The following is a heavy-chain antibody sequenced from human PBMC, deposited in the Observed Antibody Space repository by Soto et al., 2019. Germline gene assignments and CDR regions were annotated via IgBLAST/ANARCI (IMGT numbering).Heavy chain of an antibody. V-gene: IGHV4-59*01. CDR1: GDSISSFY. Sequence: SETLSLTCTVSGDSISSFYWSWIRQPPGKGLEWIGYIYYSGSTNYNPSLKSRVTILVDTSKKQFSLKLSSVTAADTAVYYCARGGYDRRSWSDPRGKGTLVTVSS. CDR3: ARGGYDRRSWSDP. D-gene: IGHD3-22*01. CDR2: IYYSGST. J-gene: IGHJ5*02.